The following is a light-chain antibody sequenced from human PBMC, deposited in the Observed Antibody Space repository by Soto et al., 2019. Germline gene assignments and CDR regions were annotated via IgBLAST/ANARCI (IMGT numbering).Light chain of an antibody. J-gene: IGKJ5*01. CDR3: QQYDNSPIT. Sequence: EIVLTQSPGTLALSPGERATLSCRASQSVDDNFLAWYQQKAGQAPRLLIYGASSRATGIPDRFSGTGSETDFTLTISRLEPEDFAVYYCQQYDNSPITFGQGTRLEIK. CDR1: QSVDDNF. V-gene: IGKV3-20*01. CDR2: GAS.